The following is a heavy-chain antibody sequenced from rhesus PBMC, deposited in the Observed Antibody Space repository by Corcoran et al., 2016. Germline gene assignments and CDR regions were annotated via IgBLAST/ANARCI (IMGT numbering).Heavy chain of an antibody. CDR1: GFTFSDHY. CDR2: LRSKAYGGTA. D-gene: IGHD6-13*01. CDR3: ARDVGSWSPYFDY. Sequence: EVQLVESGGGLAKPGGSLRLSCAASGFTFSDHYMYWVRQAPGKGLEWVGFLRSKAYGGTAEYAASVKGRFTISRDDSNSIAYLQMNSLKTEDTAVYYCARDVGSWSPYFDYWGQGVLVTVSS. V-gene: IGHV3-184*01. J-gene: IGHJ4*01.